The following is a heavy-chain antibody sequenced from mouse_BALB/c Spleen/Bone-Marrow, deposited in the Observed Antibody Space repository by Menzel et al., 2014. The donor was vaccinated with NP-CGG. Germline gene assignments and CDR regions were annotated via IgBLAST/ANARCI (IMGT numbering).Heavy chain of an antibody. CDR1: GYTFTSYW. CDR3: TRQTARATSLDY. J-gene: IGHJ2*01. V-gene: IGHV1S127*01. D-gene: IGHD3-2*01. Sequence: VKLVESGAELVKPGASVKMSCKASGYTFTSYWMHWVKQRPGQGLEWIGVIDPSDSYTSYNQKFKGKATLTVDTSSSTAYMQLSSLTSEDSAVYFCTRQTARATSLDYWGQGTTLTASS. CDR2: IDPSDSYT.